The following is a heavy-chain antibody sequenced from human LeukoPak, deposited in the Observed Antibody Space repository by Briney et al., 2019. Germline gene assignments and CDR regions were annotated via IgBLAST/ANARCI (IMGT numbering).Heavy chain of an antibody. D-gene: IGHD1-26*01. CDR2: MDPNSGNT. V-gene: IGHV1-8*01. J-gene: IGHJ4*02. CDR1: GNTFTSYD. CDR3: ARRKINSGSYEGGY. Sequence: GASVKVSCKASGNTFTSYDINWVRQATGQGLEWMGWMDPNSGNTGYAQKFQGRVTMTRNTSLSTAHMELSNLTSEDTAVYYCARRKINSGSYEGGYWGQGTLVTVSS.